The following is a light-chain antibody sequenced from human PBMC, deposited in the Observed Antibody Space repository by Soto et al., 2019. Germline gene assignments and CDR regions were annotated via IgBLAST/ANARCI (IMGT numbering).Light chain of an antibody. J-gene: IGKJ5*01. V-gene: IGKV3-20*01. CDR2: GAS. Sequence: EIVLTQSPGTLSLSPGERATLSCRASQSVSSSYLAWYQQKPGQAPRLLIYGASSRATGIPDRFCGSGSGTDFTLTISRLEPEDFAVYFCQNYGGSPLVTFGQGTRLEIK. CDR3: QNYGGSPLVT. CDR1: QSVSSSY.